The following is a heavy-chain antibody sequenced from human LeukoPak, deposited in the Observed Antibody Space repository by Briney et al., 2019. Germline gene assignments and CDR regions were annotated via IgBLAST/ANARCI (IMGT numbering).Heavy chain of an antibody. CDR1: GGSISTSNYY. CDR2: IFYSGST. D-gene: IGHD4-17*01. CDR3: ARDLIRGLNTVTHYYYYMDV. V-gene: IGHV4-39*07. J-gene: IGHJ6*03. Sequence: KPSETLSLTCTVSGGSISTSNYYWGWIRQPPGKGLEWIGNIFYSGSTYYSPSLRSRVTISLDTSRNQFSLKLNSVTAADTAVYYCARDLIRGLNTVTHYYYYMDVWGKGTTVTVSS.